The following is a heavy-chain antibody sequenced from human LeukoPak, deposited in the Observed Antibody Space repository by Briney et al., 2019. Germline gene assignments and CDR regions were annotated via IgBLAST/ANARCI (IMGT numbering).Heavy chain of an antibody. CDR1: GFTFSSYS. V-gene: IGHV3-66*01. D-gene: IGHD6-6*01. Sequence: PGGSLRLSCAASGFTFSSYSMDWVRQAPGKGLEWVSVIYSGGSTYYADSVKGRFTISRDNSKNTLYLQMNSLRAEDTAVYYCARDRPPFSFDYWGQGTLVTVSS. CDR2: IYSGGST. J-gene: IGHJ4*02. CDR3: ARDRPPFSFDY.